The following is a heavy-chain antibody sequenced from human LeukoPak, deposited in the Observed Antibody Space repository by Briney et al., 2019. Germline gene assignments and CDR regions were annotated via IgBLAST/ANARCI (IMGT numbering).Heavy chain of an antibody. J-gene: IGHJ6*03. Sequence: GGSLRLSCAASGFTFSSYGMSWVRQAPGKGLEWVSAISGSGGSTYYADSVKGRFTISRDNSKNTLYLQMNSLRAEDTAVYYCAKDGVATSYYYYYYYMDVWGKGTTVTISS. CDR2: ISGSGGST. CDR3: AKDGVATSYYYYYYYMDV. V-gene: IGHV3-23*01. D-gene: IGHD5-12*01. CDR1: GFTFSSYG.